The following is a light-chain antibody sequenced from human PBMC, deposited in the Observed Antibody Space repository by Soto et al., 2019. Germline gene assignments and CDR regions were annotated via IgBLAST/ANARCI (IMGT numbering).Light chain of an antibody. J-gene: IGLJ1*01. V-gene: IGLV2-11*01. Sequence: QSVLTQPRSVSGSPGHSVTISCTGTSSDVGGYSYVSWYQQHPGKAPKLMISDVSKRPSGVPDRFSGSKFGNSASLTISGLQAEDEADYYCCSYAGAFTYVVGSGTKLTVL. CDR3: CSYAGAFTYV. CDR2: DVS. CDR1: SSDVGGYSY.